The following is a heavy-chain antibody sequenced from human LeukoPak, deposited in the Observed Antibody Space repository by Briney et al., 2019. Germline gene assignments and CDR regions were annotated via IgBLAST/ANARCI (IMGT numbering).Heavy chain of an antibody. V-gene: IGHV4-59*08. D-gene: IGHD2-2*03. J-gene: IGHJ4*02. Sequence: KASETLSLTCTVSRGSISSHYWSWIRPPPGKGLEWIGYNHYRGSTNYNPSLKSRVTISVDTSKNQFSLRLSSVTAADTAVYYCARHSRLDKSSLSWAEYWGQGTLVSVST. CDR1: RGSISSHY. CDR3: ARHSRLDKSSLSWAEY. CDR2: NHYRGST.